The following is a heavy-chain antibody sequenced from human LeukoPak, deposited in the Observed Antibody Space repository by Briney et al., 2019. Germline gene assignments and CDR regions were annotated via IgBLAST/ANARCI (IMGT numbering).Heavy chain of an antibody. CDR1: GGSINSGDYY. Sequence: SETLSLTCTVSGGSINSGDYYWSWIRQPPGKGPEWIGYIYYSGSTYYNPSLKSRVTISVDTSKNQFSLKLSSVTAADTAVYYCARDSGSYCFNWGQGTLVTVSS. J-gene: IGHJ4*02. D-gene: IGHD1-26*01. V-gene: IGHV4-30-4*08. CDR3: ARDSGSYCFN. CDR2: IYYSGST.